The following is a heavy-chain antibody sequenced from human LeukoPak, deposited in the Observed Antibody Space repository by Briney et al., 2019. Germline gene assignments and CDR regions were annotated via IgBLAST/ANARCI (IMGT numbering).Heavy chain of an antibody. Sequence: SETLSLTCSVSGGSINTYYWTWIRQPPGKGLEWIGYIHYSGSANYNPSLKSRVAMSVDTSKNQFSLKLSSVTAADTAVYYCARGGDAFDIWGQGTMVTVSS. CDR3: ARGGDAFDI. V-gene: IGHV4-59*12. CDR1: GGSINTYY. J-gene: IGHJ3*02. CDR2: IHYSGSA.